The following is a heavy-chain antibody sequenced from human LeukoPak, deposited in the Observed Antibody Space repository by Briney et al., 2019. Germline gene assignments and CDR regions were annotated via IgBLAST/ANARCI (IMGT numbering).Heavy chain of an antibody. CDR2: ISGSGGST. CDR1: GFTFSSYG. V-gene: IGHV3-23*01. CDR3: AKTPRYSSSWYYFDY. Sequence: GGTLRLSCAASGFTFSSYGMSWVRQAPGKGLEWVSAISGSGGSTYYADSVKGRFTISRDNSKNTLYLQMNSLRAEDTAVYYCAKTPRYSSSWYYFDYWGQGTLVTVSS. J-gene: IGHJ4*02. D-gene: IGHD6-13*01.